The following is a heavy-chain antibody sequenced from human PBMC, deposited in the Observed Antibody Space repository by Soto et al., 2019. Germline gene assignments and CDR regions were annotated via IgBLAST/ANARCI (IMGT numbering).Heavy chain of an antibody. CDR1: GGTLSNSA. CDR2: IIPVFGIV. CDR3: ATGRIVVVGSRAYYGMDV. V-gene: IGHV1-69*19. Sequence: QLQLAQSGADVKKAGSSVKVSCKASGGTLSNSAFSWVRQAPGQGLEWMGGIIPVFGIVNYAQKFQDRVTITADESTSTAYMELRSLRSDDTAVYFCATGRIVVVGSRAYYGMDVWGQGTTVTV. J-gene: IGHJ6*02. D-gene: IGHD3-22*01.